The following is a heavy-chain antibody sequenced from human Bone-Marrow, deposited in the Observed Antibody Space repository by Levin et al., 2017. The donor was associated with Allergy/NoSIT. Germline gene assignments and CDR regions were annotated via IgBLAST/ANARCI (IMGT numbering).Heavy chain of an antibody. CDR2: ISDSGDKT. CDR1: GFSFSSYA. J-gene: IGHJ6*02. CDR3: AKDKKEVVGVLTWGPKKTYFYSGMNV. D-gene: IGHD1-26*01. Sequence: AGESLKISCAASGFSFSSYAVTWVRQAPGKGLEWVSTISDSGDKTYYADSVKGRFAISRDNSKNTLHLQMNSLRVDDTAIYYCAKDKKEVVGVLTWGPKKTYFYSGMNVWGQGTAVIVSS. V-gene: IGHV3-23*01.